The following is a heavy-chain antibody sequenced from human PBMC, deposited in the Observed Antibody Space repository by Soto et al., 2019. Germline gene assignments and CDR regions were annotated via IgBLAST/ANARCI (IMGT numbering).Heavy chain of an antibody. CDR1: GGGFSSYA. D-gene: IGHD5-18*01. Sequence: QVQLVQSGAEVKKPGSSVKISCKASGGGFSSYAISWVRQAPGQGLEWMGGIIGVFGTTNYAQKFEGRLTITAEEITSTAYMELSSLRLEDTALYYCARGRGYTYGAADYWGQGTLVTVSS. V-gene: IGHV1-69*12. J-gene: IGHJ4*02. CDR2: IIGVFGTT. CDR3: ARGRGYTYGAADY.